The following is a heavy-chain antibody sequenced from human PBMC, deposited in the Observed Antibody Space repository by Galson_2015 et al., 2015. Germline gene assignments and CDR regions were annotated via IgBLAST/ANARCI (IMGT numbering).Heavy chain of an antibody. J-gene: IGHJ4*02. CDR3: AKDRRAVVMSAIDY. CDR1: GFTFSSSA. D-gene: IGHD2-21*02. Sequence: SLRLSCAASGFTFSSSAMNWVRQAPGKGLEWVSALSHTGSSIYYADSVKGRFTISRDNSKNTLYLHLNSLRADATAVYYCAKDRRAVVMSAIDYWGQGTQVTVSS. V-gene: IGHV3-23*01. CDR2: LSHTGSSI.